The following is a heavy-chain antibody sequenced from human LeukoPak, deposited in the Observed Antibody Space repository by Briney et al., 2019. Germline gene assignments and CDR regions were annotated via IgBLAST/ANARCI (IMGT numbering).Heavy chain of an antibody. J-gene: IGHJ4*02. CDR2: ISVSGRST. Sequence: PGGSLRLSCAASGFNFSSFVMSWVRQAPGKGLEWVSSISVSGRSTYYADSVKGRFTISRDNSKNTLYLQVSSLRVEDTAVYYCAKKSPIFGVVIPLFDYWGQGTLVSVSS. CDR1: GFNFSSFV. D-gene: IGHD3-3*01. CDR3: AKKSPIFGVVIPLFDY. V-gene: IGHV3-23*01.